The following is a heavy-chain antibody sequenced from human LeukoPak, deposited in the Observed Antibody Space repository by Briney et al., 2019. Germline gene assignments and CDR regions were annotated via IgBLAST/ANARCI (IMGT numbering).Heavy chain of an antibody. J-gene: IGHJ3*02. CDR3: ARVCGPLLSFDAFDI. CDR2: LSNDGSIK. V-gene: IGHV3-30*03. CDR1: GVTLDDYG. D-gene: IGHD1-26*01. Sequence: GGSLRLSCAASGVTLDDYGMSCVREALGEGLEGVAVLSNDGSIKYYADYVKGRFTISRDNSKNTLYLQMNSLRAEDTAVYYCARVCGPLLSFDAFDIWGQGTMVTVSS.